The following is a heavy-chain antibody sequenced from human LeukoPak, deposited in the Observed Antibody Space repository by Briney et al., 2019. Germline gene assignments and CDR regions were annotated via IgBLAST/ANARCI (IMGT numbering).Heavy chain of an antibody. D-gene: IGHD1-26*01. CDR2: ISSNSATT. CDR3: ARDTRSLIDY. CDR1: GFSFSTNS. V-gene: IGHV3-48*01. J-gene: IGHJ4*02. Sequence: GGSLRLSCAASGFSFSTNSMNWVRQVPGKGLEWISYISSNSATTYYADSVKGRLTISRDNAKNSLYLHMNSLRADDTAVYYCARDTRSLIDYWGQGTLVTVSS.